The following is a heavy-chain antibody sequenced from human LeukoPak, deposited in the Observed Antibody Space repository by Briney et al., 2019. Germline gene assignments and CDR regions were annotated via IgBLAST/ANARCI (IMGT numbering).Heavy chain of an antibody. D-gene: IGHD3-10*01. CDR2: MYYSGST. V-gene: IGHV4-59*04. CDR1: GGSISSYY. Sequence: SETLSLTCTVSGGSISSYYWSWIRQPPGKGLEWIATMYYSGSTYYNPSLKSRVTISVDTSKNQFSLKLSSVTAADTAVYYCANYYGSGTYYKYFQHWGQGTLVTVSS. CDR3: ANYYGSGTYYKYFQH. J-gene: IGHJ1*01.